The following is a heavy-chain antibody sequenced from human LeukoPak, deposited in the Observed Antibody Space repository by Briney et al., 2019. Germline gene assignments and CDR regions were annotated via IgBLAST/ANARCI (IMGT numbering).Heavy chain of an antibody. J-gene: IGHJ4*02. CDR2: INPSGGST. CDR1: GYTFTMYF. D-gene: IGHD6-19*01. CDR3: ARSPHPIIAVDSTGGGY. Sequence: RASVKVSCKASGYTFTMYFMHWVRQAPGQGLEGMGIINPSGGSTSYAQKFQGRVTMTRDTSTSTVYMELRSLRSDDTAVYYCARSPHPIIAVDSTGGGYWGQGTLVTVSS. V-gene: IGHV1-46*01.